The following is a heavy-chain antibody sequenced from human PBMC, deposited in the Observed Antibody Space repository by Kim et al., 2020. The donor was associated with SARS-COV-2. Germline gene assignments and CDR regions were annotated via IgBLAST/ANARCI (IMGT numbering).Heavy chain of an antibody. Sequence: SETLSLTCTLSGGSIGSKYWTWIRQAPGKGLEWIGHISYTGSTNYNPSLQSRVTMSVDTSKNEFSLKLSSVTAADTAVYYCARVEGSTWY. D-gene: IGHD6-13*01. CDR1: GGSIGSKY. CDR2: ISYTGST. J-gene: IGHJ2*01. CDR3: ARVEGSTWY. V-gene: IGHV4-59*01.